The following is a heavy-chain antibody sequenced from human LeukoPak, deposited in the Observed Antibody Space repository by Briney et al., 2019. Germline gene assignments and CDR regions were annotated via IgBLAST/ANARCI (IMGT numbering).Heavy chain of an antibody. V-gene: IGHV3-23*01. D-gene: IGHD3-10*01. Sequence: GRSLRLSCAASGFTFTSYGMSWVRQAPGKGLEWVSTINTSGATTYYADSVKGRFTISRDNSKNTLYLQMNSLRAEDTAVYYCAKDPSYYGSTSNNDYWGQGTLVTVSS. J-gene: IGHJ4*02. CDR3: AKDPSYYGSTSNNDY. CDR2: INTSGATT. CDR1: GFTFTSYG.